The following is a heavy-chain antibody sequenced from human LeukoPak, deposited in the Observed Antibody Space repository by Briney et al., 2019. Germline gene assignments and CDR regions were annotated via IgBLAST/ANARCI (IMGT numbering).Heavy chain of an antibody. D-gene: IGHD3-22*01. J-gene: IGHJ4*02. CDR2: MNPNSGNA. CDR1: GYTFTNYD. Sequence: VSVKVSCKASGYTFTNYDINWVREATGQGLEWMGWMNPNSGNAGYAQKFQDRVTMTRNTSISTAYMELSSLRSEDTAVYYCARGAWDSSGYTALYHFDSWGQGTLVTVSS. V-gene: IGHV1-8*01. CDR3: ARGAWDSSGYTALYHFDS.